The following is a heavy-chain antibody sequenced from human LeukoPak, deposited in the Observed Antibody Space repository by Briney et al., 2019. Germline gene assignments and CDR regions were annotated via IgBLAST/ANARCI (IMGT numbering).Heavy chain of an antibody. Sequence: SVKVSCKASGGTFSSYAITWVRQAPGQGLEWMGRIIPILGIANYAQKFQGRVTIIADKSTSTAYMELSSLGSEDTAVYYCARDLYSGHEGNAFDIWGQGTMVTVSS. CDR3: ARDLYSGHEGNAFDI. D-gene: IGHD5-12*01. J-gene: IGHJ3*02. CDR2: IIPILGIA. CDR1: GGTFSSYA. V-gene: IGHV1-69*04.